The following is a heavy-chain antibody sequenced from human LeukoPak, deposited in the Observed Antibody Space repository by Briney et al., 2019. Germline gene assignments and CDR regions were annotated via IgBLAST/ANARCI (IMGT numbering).Heavy chain of an antibody. CDR2: INSDGSST. V-gene: IGHV3-74*01. CDR1: GFTFSSYW. Sequence: GGSLRLSCPASGFTFSSYWMHWVRQAPGKGLVWVSRINSDGSSTSYADSVKGRFTISRDNAKNTLYLQMNSMRAEDTAVYYCARGNLGFEWELLCSDAFDIWGQGTMVTVSS. J-gene: IGHJ3*02. CDR3: ARGNLGFEWELLCSDAFDI. D-gene: IGHD1-26*01.